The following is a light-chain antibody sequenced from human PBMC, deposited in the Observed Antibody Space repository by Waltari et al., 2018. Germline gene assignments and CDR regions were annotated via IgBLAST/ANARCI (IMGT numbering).Light chain of an antibody. CDR3: MQALQTPLQT. V-gene: IGKV2-28*01. CDR2: LGS. Sequence: DIVMTQYPLSLPVTPGEPASISCRSSQSLLHSNGYNYLDWYLQKPGQSPQLLIYLGSNRASGVPDRFSGSGSGTDFTLKISRVEAEDVGVYYCMQALQTPLQTFGQGTRLEIK. J-gene: IGKJ5*01. CDR1: QSLLHSNGYNY.